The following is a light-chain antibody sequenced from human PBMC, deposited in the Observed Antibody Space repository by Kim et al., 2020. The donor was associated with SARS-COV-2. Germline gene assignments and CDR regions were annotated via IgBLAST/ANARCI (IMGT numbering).Light chain of an antibody. J-gene: IGKJ1*01. CDR2: GAS. V-gene: IGKV3-15*01. CDR1: QSVSSH. CDR3: QHPGT. Sequence: ATLSGSPGERATLSGRASQSVSSHLAWYQQKPGQPPRLLIYGASTRATGIPARFSGSGSGTEFTLTISSLQSEDFAVYYCQHPGTFGQGTKVDIK.